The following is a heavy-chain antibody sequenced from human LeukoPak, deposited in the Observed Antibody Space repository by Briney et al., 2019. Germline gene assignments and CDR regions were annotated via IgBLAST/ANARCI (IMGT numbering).Heavy chain of an antibody. V-gene: IGHV3-7*01. CDR1: GFTFSSYW. CDR3: ARDEYRSRWLHP. J-gene: IGHJ5*02. CDR2: IKGDGSEK. D-gene: IGHD4-11*01. Sequence: PGRSLRLSCAASGFTFSSYWMSWVRLAAGKGLEWLANIKGDGSEKWYVDSVKGRFTISRDNVQHSVYLQMNSLRAEDTAVYYCARDEYRSRWLHPWGQGTLVTVTS.